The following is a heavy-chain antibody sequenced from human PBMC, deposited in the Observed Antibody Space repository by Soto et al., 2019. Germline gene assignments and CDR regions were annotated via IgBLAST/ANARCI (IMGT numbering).Heavy chain of an antibody. CDR2: VSFDGSNE. V-gene: IGHV3-30-3*01. D-gene: IGHD2-2*01. CDR3: ARPRITTTTRYHGMDV. J-gene: IGHJ6*02. Sequence: QVQLVESGGGVVQPGGSLRLSCSASGFTFSRYAMNWVRQAPGEGLDWVAVVSFDGSNEYYEASVRGRFTISTYTSKNTLYLQMNSLRPEDTAVYFCARPRITTTTRYHGMDVWGRGTTVTVSS. CDR1: GFTFSRYA.